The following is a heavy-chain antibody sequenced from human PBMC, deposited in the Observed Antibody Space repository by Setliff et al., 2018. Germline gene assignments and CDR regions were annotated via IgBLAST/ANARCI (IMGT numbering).Heavy chain of an antibody. CDR3: AKDRVPDGYWDFDY. V-gene: IGHV3-23*01. CDR1: GFSINVYS. CDR2: MYGVGAT. J-gene: IGHJ4*02. D-gene: IGHD4-17*01. Sequence: GGSLRLSCAASGFSINVYSMTWVRQAPGKGLECVSGMYGVGATFYADSVKGRFTISRDISENTLYLQMNSLRPEDTAVYYCAKDRVPDGYWDFDYWGQGTLVTVSS.